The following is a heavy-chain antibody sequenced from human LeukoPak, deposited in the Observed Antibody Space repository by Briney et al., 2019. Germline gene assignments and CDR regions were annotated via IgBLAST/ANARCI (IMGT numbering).Heavy chain of an antibody. Sequence: PGGFLRLSCAASEFTFSTYAMHWVRQAPGKGLEWVAFISYDGNKKDYADSVKGRFTISRDNSENTLYLQMNSLRIEDAGVYYCARPSDHYYYYFYMDVWGQGTTVTVSS. CDR3: ARPSDHYYYYFYMDV. J-gene: IGHJ6*03. CDR1: EFTFSTYA. CDR2: ISYDGNKK. V-gene: IGHV3-30*04.